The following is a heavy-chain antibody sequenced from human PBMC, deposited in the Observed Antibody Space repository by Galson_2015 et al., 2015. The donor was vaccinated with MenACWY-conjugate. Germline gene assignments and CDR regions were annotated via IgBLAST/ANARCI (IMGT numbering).Heavy chain of an antibody. V-gene: IGHV6-1*01. J-gene: IGHJ4*01. D-gene: IGHD1-26*01. Sequence: CAISGDSVSSNTAAWNWIRQSPSRGLEWLGRTYYRSQWNNDYTISVRGRITINPDTSKNQVSLHLNSVTPEDTAVYYCAREESGTYSFAYWGHGTLVTVSS. CDR3: AREESGTYSFAY. CDR2: TYYRSQWNN. CDR1: GDSVSSNTAA.